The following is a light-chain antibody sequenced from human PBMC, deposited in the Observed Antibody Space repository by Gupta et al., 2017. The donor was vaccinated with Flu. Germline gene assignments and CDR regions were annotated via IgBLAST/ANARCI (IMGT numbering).Light chain of an antibody. J-gene: IGKJ1*01. CDR3: MQALQTGWT. V-gene: IGKV2-28*01. Sequence: DIVMTQSPLSLPVTPGEPDSISCRSSQSLLHSNGYNYLDWYLQKPGQSPQLLIYLGSNRASGVPDRFSGSGSGTDFTLKISRVEAEDVGVYYCMQALQTGWTFGQGTKVEIK. CDR2: LGS. CDR1: QSLLHSNGYNY.